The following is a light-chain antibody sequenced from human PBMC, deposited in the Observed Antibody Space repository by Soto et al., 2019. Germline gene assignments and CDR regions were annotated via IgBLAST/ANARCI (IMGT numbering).Light chain of an antibody. CDR1: HSLSSY. CDR2: DAS. J-gene: IGKJ4*01. V-gene: IGKV3-11*01. Sequence: EIVLTQSPATLSLSPGERATLSCRASHSLSSYLAWYQQKPGQAPRLLIYDASNRATGIPARFSGSGSGTDFTLTISSLEPEDFAVYYCQQRSNWLTFGGGTKVEIK. CDR3: QQRSNWLT.